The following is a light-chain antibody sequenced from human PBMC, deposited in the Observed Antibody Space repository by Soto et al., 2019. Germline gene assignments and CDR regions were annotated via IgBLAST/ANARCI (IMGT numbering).Light chain of an antibody. CDR2: DAS. CDR1: QSISSW. J-gene: IGKJ1*01. CDR3: QQYNSYSWT. V-gene: IGKV1-5*01. Sequence: DIQMTQSPSTLSASVGDRVTITCRASQSISSWLAWYQQKPGKAPKLLIYDASSLESGDPSRFSGSGSGTEFTLTISSLQPDDFGTYYCQQYNSYSWTFGQGTKVDIK.